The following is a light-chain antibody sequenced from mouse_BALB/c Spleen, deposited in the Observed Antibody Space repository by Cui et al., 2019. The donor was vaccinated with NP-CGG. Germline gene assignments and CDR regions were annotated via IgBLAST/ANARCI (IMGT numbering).Light chain of an antibody. Sequence: QAVVTKESAPTTSPGETVTLTCRSSIGAVTTSNYANWVQEKPDHLFTGLIGGTNNRVPGVPARFSGSLIGDKAALTITGAQTEDEAMYFCALWYSNHWVFGGGTKLTVL. CDR1: IGAVTTSNY. V-gene: IGLV1*01. CDR2: GTN. CDR3: ALWYSNHWV. J-gene: IGLJ1*01.